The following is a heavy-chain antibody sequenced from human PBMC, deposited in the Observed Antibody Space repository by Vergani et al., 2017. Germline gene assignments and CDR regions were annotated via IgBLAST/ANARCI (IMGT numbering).Heavy chain of an antibody. CDR2: IYYSGST. J-gene: IGHJ5*02. CDR3: ARVRVQLWIPRLDWFDP. Sequence: QLQLQESGPGLVKPSETLSLTCTVSGGSISSSSYYWGWIRQPPGKGLEWIGSIYYSGSTYYNPSLKSRVTISVDTSKNQFSLKLSSVTAAGTAVYYCARVRVQLWIPRLDWFDPWGQGTLVTVSS. CDR1: GGSISSSSYY. V-gene: IGHV4-39*07. D-gene: IGHD5-18*01.